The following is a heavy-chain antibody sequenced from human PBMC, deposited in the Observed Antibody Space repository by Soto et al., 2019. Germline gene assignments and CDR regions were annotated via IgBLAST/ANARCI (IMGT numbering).Heavy chain of an antibody. D-gene: IGHD2-8*01. CDR1: GGSISSGDYY. V-gene: IGHV4-30-4*01. CDR2: IYYSGST. Sequence: LSLTCTVSGGSISSGDYYWSWIRQPPGKGLEWIGYIYYSGSTYYNPSLKSRVTISVDTSKNQFSLKLSSVTAADTAVYYCARAPPNCTNGVCYGFDYWGQGTLVTVSS. CDR3: ARAPPNCTNGVCYGFDY. J-gene: IGHJ4*02.